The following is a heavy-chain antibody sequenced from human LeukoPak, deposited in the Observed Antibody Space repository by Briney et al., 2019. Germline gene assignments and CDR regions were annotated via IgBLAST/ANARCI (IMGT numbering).Heavy chain of an antibody. Sequence: SETLSLTCAVYGGSFSGYYWSWIRQPPGRGLEWIGEINHSGSTNYNPSLKSRVTISVDTSKNQFSLKLSSVTAADTAVYYCARDRGIAAAVFDYWGQGTLVTVSS. D-gene: IGHD6-13*01. J-gene: IGHJ4*02. CDR3: ARDRGIAAAVFDY. CDR1: GGSFSGYY. V-gene: IGHV4-34*01. CDR2: INHSGST.